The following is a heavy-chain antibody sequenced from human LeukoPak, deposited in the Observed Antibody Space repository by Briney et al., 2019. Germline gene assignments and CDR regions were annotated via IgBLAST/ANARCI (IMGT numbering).Heavy chain of an antibody. V-gene: IGHV1-69*05. Sequence: ASVKVSCKASGGTFISYAISWVRQAPGQGLEWMGGIIPIFGTANYAQKFQGRVTITTDESTSTAYMELSSLRSEDTAVYYCAKAGMGGSYYSLDYWGQGTLVTVSS. D-gene: IGHD1-26*01. CDR1: GGTFISYA. CDR3: AKAGMGGSYYSLDY. CDR2: IIPIFGTA. J-gene: IGHJ4*02.